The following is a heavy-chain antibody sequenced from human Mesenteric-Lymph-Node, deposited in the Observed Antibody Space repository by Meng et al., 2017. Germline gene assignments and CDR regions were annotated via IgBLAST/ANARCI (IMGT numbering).Heavy chain of an antibody. CDR1: GGSVSSGGYY. Sequence: SETLSLTCTVSGGSVSSGGYYWNWIRQPAGKGLGWIGRIYTSGSTNYNPSLESRLTISLDTSKNEFSLKLTSVTAADTAVYYCAREEYSSGLFDYWGQGTLVTVSS. D-gene: IGHD6-19*01. CDR3: AREEYSSGLFDY. V-gene: IGHV4-61*02. CDR2: IYTSGST. J-gene: IGHJ4*02.